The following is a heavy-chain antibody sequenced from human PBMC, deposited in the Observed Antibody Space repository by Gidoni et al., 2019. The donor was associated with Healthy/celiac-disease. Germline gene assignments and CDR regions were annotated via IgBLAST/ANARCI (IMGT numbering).Heavy chain of an antibody. CDR1: GFTFGDYA. CDR3: TRGQSDYRGRRAPFDH. CDR2: IRSKAYGGTT. D-gene: IGHD4-4*01. J-gene: IGHJ4*02. V-gene: IGHV3-49*05. Sequence: EVQLVESGGGLVKPGRSLRLSCTASGFTFGDYARSWFRQAPGKGLEWVGFIRSKAYGGTTEYAASVKGRFTISRDDSKSIAYLQMNSLKTEDTAVYYCTRGQSDYRGRRAPFDHWGQGTLVTVSS.